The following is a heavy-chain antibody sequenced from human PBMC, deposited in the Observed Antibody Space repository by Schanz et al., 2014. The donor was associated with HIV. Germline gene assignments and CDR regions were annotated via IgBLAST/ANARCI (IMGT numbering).Heavy chain of an antibody. CDR3: AKEEQQLGGVGGYHFDY. D-gene: IGHD6-13*01. CDR1: GFTFSSYG. J-gene: IGHJ4*02. V-gene: IGHV3-30*18. Sequence: VQLVESGGGLVKPGGSLRLSCAASGFTFSSYGMHWVRQAPGKGLEWVAVISYDGSNKYYADSVKGRFTISRDISKNTRYLQMNSLRAEDTAGYYCAKEEQQLGGVGGYHFDYWGQGTLVTVSS. CDR2: ISYDGSNK.